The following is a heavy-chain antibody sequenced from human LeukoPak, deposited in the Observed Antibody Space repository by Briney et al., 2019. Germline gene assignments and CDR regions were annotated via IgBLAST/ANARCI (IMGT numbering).Heavy chain of an antibody. D-gene: IGHD6-13*01. J-gene: IGHJ6*03. CDR2: FDPEDGET. V-gene: IGHV1-24*01. CDR3: ASGGYSSSWYDYYYMDV. CDR1: GYTLTELS. Sequence: ASVKVSCKVSGYTLTELSMHWVRQAPGKGLEWMGGFDPEDGETIYAQKFQGRVTMTEDTSTDTAYMELSRLRSDDTAVYYCASGGYSSSWYDYYYMDVWGKGTTVTVSS.